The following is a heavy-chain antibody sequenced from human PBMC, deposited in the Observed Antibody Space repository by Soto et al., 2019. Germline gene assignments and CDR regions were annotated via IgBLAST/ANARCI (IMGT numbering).Heavy chain of an antibody. CDR3: ARGRGTYYCDGVDV. J-gene: IGHJ6*02. V-gene: IGHV4-34*01. CDR1: GGPFSDDY. Sequence: QVQLQQWGAGLLNPSETLSLTCGVYGGPFSDDYWTWIRQPPGKGLEWIGEIYYSGSTNYNPSLKSRVTISVDTSKTQFSLKVSSVTAADTAVYYCARGRGTYYCDGVDVWGQGTTVTVSS. D-gene: IGHD1-26*01. CDR2: IYYSGST.